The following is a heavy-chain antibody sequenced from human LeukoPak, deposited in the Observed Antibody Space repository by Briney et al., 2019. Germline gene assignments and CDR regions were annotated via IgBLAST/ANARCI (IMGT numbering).Heavy chain of an antibody. CDR3: ARHRGGDYDFFDY. J-gene: IGHJ4*02. V-gene: IGHV1-69*06. Sequence: AASVKVSCKASGGTFSSYAISWVRQAPGQGREWMGGIIPIFGTANYAQKFRGRVTITADKSTSTAYMELSSLRSEDTAVYYCARHRGGDYDFFDYWGQGTLVTVSS. CDR2: IIPIFGTA. D-gene: IGHD4-17*01. CDR1: GGTFSSYA.